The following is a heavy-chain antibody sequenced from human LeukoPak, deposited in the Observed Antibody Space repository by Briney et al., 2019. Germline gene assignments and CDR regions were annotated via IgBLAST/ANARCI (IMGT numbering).Heavy chain of an antibody. CDR2: IYYSGST. CDR1: GGSISSSSYY. CDR3: ARHVVVTATPFDY. J-gene: IGHJ4*02. Sequence: SETLSLTCTVSGGSISSSSYYWGWIRQPPGKGLEWLGSIYYSGSTYYNPSLKSRVTISVDTSKNQFSLKLSSVTAADTAVYYCARHVVVTATPFDYWGQGTLVTVSS. D-gene: IGHD2-21*02. V-gene: IGHV4-39*01.